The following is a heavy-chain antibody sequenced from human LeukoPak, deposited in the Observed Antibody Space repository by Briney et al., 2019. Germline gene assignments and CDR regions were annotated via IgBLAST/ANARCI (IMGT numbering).Heavy chain of an antibody. V-gene: IGHV3-33*08. CDR2: IWYDGSNK. D-gene: IGHD3-10*02. Sequence: GGSLRLSCAASGFTFSSYGMHWVRQAPGKGLEWVALIWYDGSNKYYADSVKGRFAISRDNSKSMLFLQLNSLRAEDTALYYCARDLHYYVAMDVWGQGTTVTVSS. J-gene: IGHJ6*02. CDR1: GFTFSSYG. CDR3: ARDLHYYVAMDV.